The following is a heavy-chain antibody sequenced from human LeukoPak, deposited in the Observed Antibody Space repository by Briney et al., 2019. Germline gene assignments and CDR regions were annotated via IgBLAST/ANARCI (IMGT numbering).Heavy chain of an antibody. CDR2: ISWNSGSI. J-gene: IGHJ4*02. CDR1: GFTFEDYA. CDR3: AKAHPLLRYFDY. V-gene: IGHV3-9*01. D-gene: IGHD3-9*01. Sequence: GRSLSLSCAASGFTFEDYAMHWVRQAPGKGLEWVSSISWNSGSIGYADSVKGRFTISRDNSKNTLYLQMNSLRAEDTAVYYCAKAHPLLRYFDYWGQGTLVTVSS.